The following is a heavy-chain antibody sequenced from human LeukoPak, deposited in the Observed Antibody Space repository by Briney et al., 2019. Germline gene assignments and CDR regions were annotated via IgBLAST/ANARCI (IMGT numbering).Heavy chain of an antibody. CDR3: ARGGRITIFGVVITRGDAFDI. CDR2: IYYGGST. Sequence: PSETLSLTCTVSGDSISSSYYYWVWIRQPPGKGLEWIGSIYYGGSTYSNPSLKSRVTISSDTSKNQFSLKLSSVTAADTAVYYCARGGRITIFGVVITRGDAFDIWGQGTMVTVSS. V-gene: IGHV4-39*07. CDR1: GDSISSSYYY. D-gene: IGHD3-3*01. J-gene: IGHJ3*02.